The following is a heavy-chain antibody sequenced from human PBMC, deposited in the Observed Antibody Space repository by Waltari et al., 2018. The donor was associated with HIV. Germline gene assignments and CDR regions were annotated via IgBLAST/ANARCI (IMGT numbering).Heavy chain of an antibody. CDR1: GGSISDYF. CDR3: ARINWNQYYDVRSYIDF. J-gene: IGHJ4*02. Sequence: QVQLQESGPGLVKPSETLSLTCTVSGGSISDYFWSWVRQPPGKGLEWIGFIHDSGSTNYNPSLKSRVIISLDTSKNEFSLELRSVTAADSAVYYCARINWNQYYDVRSYIDFWGQGTLVSVSS. CDR2: IHDSGST. D-gene: IGHD3-22*01. V-gene: IGHV4-59*01.